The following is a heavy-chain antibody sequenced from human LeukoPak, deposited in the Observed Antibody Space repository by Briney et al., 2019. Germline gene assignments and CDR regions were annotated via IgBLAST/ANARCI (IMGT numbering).Heavy chain of an antibody. CDR2: IYSGGPT. Sequence: GGSLRLSCVPSRLNVSTNYMSWVRQAPGKGLEWVSIIYSGGPTYYADSVKGRFTISRDNSKNTLYLQMNRLRVDDTAVYYCARDWGRTHGNNWGPFDYWGQGTLVTVSS. CDR1: RLNVSTNY. D-gene: IGHD5-24*01. CDR3: ARDWGRTHGNNWGPFDY. V-gene: IGHV3-66*01. J-gene: IGHJ4*02.